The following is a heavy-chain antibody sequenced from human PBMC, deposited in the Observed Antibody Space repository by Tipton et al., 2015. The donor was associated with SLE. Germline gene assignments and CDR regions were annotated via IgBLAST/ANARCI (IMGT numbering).Heavy chain of an antibody. J-gene: IGHJ6*03. CDR2: ISSSGSKI. Sequence: SLRLSCAASGFTFSDYYMSWIRQAPGKGLEWISYISSSGSKIYSSDSLKGRFTISRDNAKNSLFLQMNSLRAEDTAVYYCARNYDFWSSSSKEYQYMDVWGKGTTVTVSS. CDR1: GFTFSDYY. CDR3: ARNYDFWSSSSKEYQYMDV. D-gene: IGHD3-3*01. V-gene: IGHV3-11*01.